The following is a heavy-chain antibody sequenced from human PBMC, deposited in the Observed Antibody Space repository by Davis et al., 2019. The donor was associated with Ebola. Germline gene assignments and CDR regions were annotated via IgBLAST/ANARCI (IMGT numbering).Heavy chain of an antibody. CDR3: ATDRPLDFFFGDYYGMDV. CDR2: ISGSSDSA. Sequence: GESLKISCAASGFTFSMYAMSWVRQAPGKGLEWVSAISGSSDSAYYADSVKGRFTISRDNSKNSLFLPMNSLRAEDTAVDYCATDRPLDFFFGDYYGMDVWGQGTTVTVSS. V-gene: IGHV3-23*01. J-gene: IGHJ6*02. D-gene: IGHD3-16*01. CDR1: GFTFSMYA.